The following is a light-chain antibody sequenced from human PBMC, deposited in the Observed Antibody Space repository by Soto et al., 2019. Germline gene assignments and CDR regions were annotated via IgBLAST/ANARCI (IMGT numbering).Light chain of an antibody. CDR2: DVS. J-gene: IGLJ2*01. CDR1: SSDVGGYNY. Sequence: QSALTQPRSVSGSPGQSVTISCTGTSSDVGGYNYVSWYQQLPGKAPQLIIYDVSKRPSGVPDRFSGSKSGNTASLTISGLQAEDEADYYCCSYAGSYTLVFGGGTKL. CDR3: CSYAGSYTLV. V-gene: IGLV2-11*01.